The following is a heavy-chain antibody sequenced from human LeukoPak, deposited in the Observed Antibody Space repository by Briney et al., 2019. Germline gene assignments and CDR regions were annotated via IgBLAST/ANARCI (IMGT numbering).Heavy chain of an antibody. D-gene: IGHD3-3*01. V-gene: IGHV4-59*11. CDR1: GGSINSLY. Sequence: SETLSLTCSVSGGSINSLYWSWIRQTPGKGLEWIGYIYYSGHTTSNPSLRSRVTISIDTSRTQFSLNLTSVSAADTAVYYCASGGFWSGYFTWGQGILVTVSS. CDR3: ASGGFWSGYFT. J-gene: IGHJ5*02. CDR2: IYYSGHT.